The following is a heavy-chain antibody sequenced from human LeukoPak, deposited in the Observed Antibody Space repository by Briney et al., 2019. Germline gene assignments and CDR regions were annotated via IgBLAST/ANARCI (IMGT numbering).Heavy chain of an antibody. J-gene: IGHJ4*02. CDR1: GFTFSRYP. V-gene: IGHV3-64D*09. CDR2: ISGNGGST. Sequence: GGSLRLSCSASGFTFSRYPMHCVRQAPGKGLEYVSAISGNGGSTYYADSVKGRFTISRDNSKTTLYLQMSSLRTEDTAIYYCVKAQYDFWSGLDYWGQGTLVTVSS. CDR3: VKAQYDFWSGLDY. D-gene: IGHD3-3*01.